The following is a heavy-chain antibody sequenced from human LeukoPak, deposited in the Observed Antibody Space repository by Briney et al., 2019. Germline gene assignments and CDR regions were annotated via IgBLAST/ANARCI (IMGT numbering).Heavy chain of an antibody. D-gene: IGHD6-19*01. CDR2: ISSSSSTI. Sequence: GGSLRLSCAASGFTFSSYSMNWVRQAPGKGLEWVSYISSSSSTIYYADSVKGRFTISRDNAKNSLYLQMNSLRAEDTAVYYCARDPAVAGTSWGDYWGQGTLVTVSS. J-gene: IGHJ4*02. CDR3: ARDPAVAGTSWGDY. V-gene: IGHV3-48*04. CDR1: GFTFSSYS.